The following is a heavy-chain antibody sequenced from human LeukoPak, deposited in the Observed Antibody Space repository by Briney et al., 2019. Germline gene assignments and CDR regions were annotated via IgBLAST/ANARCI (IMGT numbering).Heavy chain of an antibody. J-gene: IGHJ5*02. CDR2: IYSGGLT. V-gene: IGHV3-53*01. Sequence: GGSLRLSCAVSGFTVNSNYMNWVRQAPGKGLEWVSIIYSGGLTYYADSVKGRFTISRDNSKNTVYLQMNSLRAEDTAVYFCARASRLDPWGQGTLVTVSS. D-gene: IGHD6-25*01. CDR1: GFTVNSNY. CDR3: ARASRLDP.